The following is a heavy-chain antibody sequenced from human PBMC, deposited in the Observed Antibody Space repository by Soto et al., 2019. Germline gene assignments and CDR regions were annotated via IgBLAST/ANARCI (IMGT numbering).Heavy chain of an antibody. Sequence: QVQLVESGGGVVQPGRSLRLSCAASGFTFSTYGMHWVRQAPGKGLEWVAVISYDGNNKYYADSVKGRFAISRDNSKNTPYLPMRSLTADYTAVYYCAKSEYNWNDGSFDYWGQGTLVTVSS. V-gene: IGHV3-30*18. J-gene: IGHJ4*02. CDR1: GFTFSTYG. CDR2: ISYDGNNK. D-gene: IGHD1-1*01. CDR3: AKSEYNWNDGSFDY.